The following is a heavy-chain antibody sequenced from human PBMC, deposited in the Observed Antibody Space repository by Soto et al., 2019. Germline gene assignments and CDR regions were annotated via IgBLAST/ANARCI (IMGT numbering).Heavy chain of an antibody. D-gene: IGHD3-10*01. Sequence: EVQLLESGGGLVQPGGSLRLSCAASGFTFSSYAMSWVRQAPGKGLEWVSAISGSGGSTYYAASVKGRLTISRDNSKNTLYLQMNSLRAEDTAVYYCANPYGSGSYGYYYYYLDVWGKGTTVTVSS. V-gene: IGHV3-23*01. CDR1: GFTFSSYA. CDR2: ISGSGGST. CDR3: ANPYGSGSYGYYYYYLDV. J-gene: IGHJ6*03.